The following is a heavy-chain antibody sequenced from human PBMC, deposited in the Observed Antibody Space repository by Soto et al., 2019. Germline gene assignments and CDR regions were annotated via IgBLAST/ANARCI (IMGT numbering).Heavy chain of an antibody. Sequence: GGSLRLSCAASGCTFSTFDMTWVRQAPGKGLEWVSLIRGVAGSTHYPDSVKGRFTISKDTSNNVLYLEMNSLRADDTAVYFCVKGAWLDPWGQGTLVTVSS. CDR3: VKGAWLDP. V-gene: IGHV3-23*01. J-gene: IGHJ5*02. CDR1: GCTFSTFD. CDR2: IRGVAGST.